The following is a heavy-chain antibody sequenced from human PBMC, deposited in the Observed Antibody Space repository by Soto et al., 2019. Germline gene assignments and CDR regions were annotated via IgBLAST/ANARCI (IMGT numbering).Heavy chain of an antibody. CDR2: INAGNGKT. CDR3: ARDGAVAGNTNFDY. J-gene: IGHJ4*02. Sequence: QVQLVQSGAEVKKPGASVKVSCKASGYTFTNYAIHWVRQGPGQRLEWMGWINAGNGKTKYSQKFQGRVTISRDTSASTDYMELSSLRSEDTAVYYCARDGAVAGNTNFDYWGQGTLVTVSS. D-gene: IGHD6-19*01. CDR1: GYTFTNYA. V-gene: IGHV1-3*01.